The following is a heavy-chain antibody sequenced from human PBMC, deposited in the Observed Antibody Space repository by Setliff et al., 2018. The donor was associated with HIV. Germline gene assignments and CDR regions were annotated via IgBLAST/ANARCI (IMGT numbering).Heavy chain of an antibody. V-gene: IGHV1-2*06. Sequence: GASVKVSCKASGYTFSSNYMHWVRQAPGQGLEWMGRINPDSGDTNYAQTSQGRVTLTRDTSITTAFMELSRLSSDDTALYYCARGHYDILTGYFFDLWGRGTLVTVSS. CDR1: GYTFSSNY. J-gene: IGHJ2*01. CDR3: ARGHYDILTGYFFDL. CDR2: INPDSGDT. D-gene: IGHD3-9*01.